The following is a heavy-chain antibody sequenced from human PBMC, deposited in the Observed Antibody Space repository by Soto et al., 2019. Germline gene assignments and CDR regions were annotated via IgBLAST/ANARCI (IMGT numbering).Heavy chain of an antibody. D-gene: IGHD6-13*01. Sequence: SQTLSLTCTVSGGSVSSGGYYWSWIRQHPGKGLEWIGYIYYSGSTYYNPSLKSRVTISVDTSKNQFSLKLSSVTAADTSVYYCARGIASSGILYYYYGIDVWCQGTTGSVSS. CDR2: IYYSGST. CDR1: GGSVSSGGYY. CDR3: ARGIASSGILYYYYGIDV. J-gene: IGHJ6*02. V-gene: IGHV4-31*03.